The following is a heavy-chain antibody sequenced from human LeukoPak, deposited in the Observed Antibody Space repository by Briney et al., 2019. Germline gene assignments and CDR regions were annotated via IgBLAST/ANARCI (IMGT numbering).Heavy chain of an antibody. D-gene: IGHD5-12*01. Sequence: GGSLRLSCEASGFTFSSYEMNWVRQAPGEGLEWISYIGSRPTTIYYADSVRGRFTISRDNAKNSLYLQIHSLGAEDTAVYYCARGGYGDRAKPYNWFDPWGQGTLVTVSS. CDR1: GFTFSSYE. V-gene: IGHV3-48*03. CDR2: IGSRPTTI. CDR3: ARGGYGDRAKPYNWFDP. J-gene: IGHJ5*02.